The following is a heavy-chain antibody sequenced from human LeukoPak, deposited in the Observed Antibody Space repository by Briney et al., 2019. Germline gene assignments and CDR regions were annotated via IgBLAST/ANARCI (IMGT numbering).Heavy chain of an antibody. V-gene: IGHV3-53*01. J-gene: IGHJ4*02. Sequence: GGSLRLSCAGSGFTFSNYAMSWVRQAPGKGLEWVSVIYSGGSTYYADSVKGRFTISRDNSKNTLYLQMNSLRAEDTAVYYCARGLITMIVVVIDYWGQGTLVTVSS. CDR1: GFTFSNYA. CDR2: IYSGGST. D-gene: IGHD3-22*01. CDR3: ARGLITMIVVVIDY.